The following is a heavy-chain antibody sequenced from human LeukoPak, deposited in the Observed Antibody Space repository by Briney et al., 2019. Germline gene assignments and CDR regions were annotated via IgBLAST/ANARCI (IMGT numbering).Heavy chain of an antibody. V-gene: IGHV4-39*07. J-gene: IGHJ5*02. CDR1: GGSISSSSYY. D-gene: IGHD3-10*01. CDR2: IYYTGNT. CDR3: ARDYYMLRGLHWFDP. Sequence: SETLSLTCTVSGGSISSSSYYWGRIRQPPGKGLEWIGSIYYTGNTFYNPSLKSRLTISVDTSKNQFSLKLSSVTAADTAVYYCARDYYMLRGLHWFDPWGQGTLVTVSS.